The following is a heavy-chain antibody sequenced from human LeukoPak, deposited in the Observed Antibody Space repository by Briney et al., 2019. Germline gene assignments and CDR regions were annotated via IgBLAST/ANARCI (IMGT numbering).Heavy chain of an antibody. Sequence: GGSLRLSCAVSGFTFSDHFLDWVRQAPGKGLEWVGRSRNKAKSYTTEYAASVKGRFAISRDDSKNSLYLQMNSLETEDTAVYYCVRVGSVSGSDYLDYWGQGTLVTVSS. CDR3: VRVGSVSGSDYLDY. D-gene: IGHD6-19*01. J-gene: IGHJ4*02. CDR1: GFTFSDHF. V-gene: IGHV3-72*01. CDR2: SRNKAKSYTT.